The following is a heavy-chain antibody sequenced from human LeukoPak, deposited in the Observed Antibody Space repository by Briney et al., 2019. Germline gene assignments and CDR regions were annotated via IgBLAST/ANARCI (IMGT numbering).Heavy chain of an antibody. CDR2: INSDGRST. CDR3: ARDQLYCTGGICYFDY. CDR1: GFTFSSYW. D-gene: IGHD2-8*02. J-gene: IGHJ4*02. V-gene: IGHV3-74*01. Sequence: VRTGGSLRLSCAASGFTFSSYWMHWVRQAPGKGLVWVSRINSDGRSTSFADSVKGRFTISRDNAKNTLYLQMNSLRTEDTAVYYCARDQLYCTGGICYFDYWGQGTLVTVFS.